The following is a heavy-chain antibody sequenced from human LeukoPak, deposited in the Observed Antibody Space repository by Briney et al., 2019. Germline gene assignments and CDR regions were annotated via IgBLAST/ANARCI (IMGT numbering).Heavy chain of an antibody. J-gene: IGHJ3*02. CDR2: ISSNGGGT. CDR1: GFTFSTYA. V-gene: IGHV3-64D*09. D-gene: IGHD3-3*01. CDR3: VKKQQYFGVVMDI. Sequence: GGSLRLSCSASGFTFSTYAMHWVRHAPGKGLEYVSPISSNGGGTYYADSVKGRFTISRDNSKNTLFLQMSSLRAEDTAVYYCVKKQQYFGVVMDIWGQGTMVTVSS.